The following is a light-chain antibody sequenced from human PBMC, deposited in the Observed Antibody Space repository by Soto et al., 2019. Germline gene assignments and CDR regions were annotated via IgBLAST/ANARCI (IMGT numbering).Light chain of an antibody. CDR1: QGISSA. J-gene: IGKJ4*01. Sequence: AIQLTQSPSSLSASVGDRVTITCRASQGISSALAWYRQQPGKAPNLLIHDASTLESGVPSRFSGSGSGTDFTLTISSLQPEDFATYYCQQFNSYPLTFGGGTKVEIK. CDR2: DAS. CDR3: QQFNSYPLT. V-gene: IGKV1-13*02.